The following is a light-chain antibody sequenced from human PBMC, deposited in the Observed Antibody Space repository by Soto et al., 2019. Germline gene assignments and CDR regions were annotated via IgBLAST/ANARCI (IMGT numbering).Light chain of an antibody. V-gene: IGKV1-5*01. CDR2: AAS. Sequence: DIQMTQSPSTLSATAGDRVTITCRASQSISSWLAWYQQKPGTAPXXLXXAASSLQSGVPSRFSGSGSGTEFTLTISSLQSEDFAVYYCQQYNNWPPPITFGQGTRLEIK. CDR3: QQYNNWPPPIT. CDR1: QSISSW. J-gene: IGKJ5*01.